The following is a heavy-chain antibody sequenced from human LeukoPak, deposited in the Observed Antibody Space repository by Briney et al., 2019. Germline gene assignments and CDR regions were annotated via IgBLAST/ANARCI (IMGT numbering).Heavy chain of an antibody. V-gene: IGHV1-18*01. J-gene: IGHJ6*02. Sequence: ASVKVSCKASGYTFTSYGISWVRQAPGQGLEWMGWISAYNGNTNYAQKLQGRVTMITDTSTSTAYMELRSLRSDDTAVYYCARVGDSSGWYGYYYYYGMDVWGQGTTVTVSS. D-gene: IGHD6-13*01. CDR2: ISAYNGNT. CDR1: GYTFTSYG. CDR3: ARVGDSSGWYGYYYYYGMDV.